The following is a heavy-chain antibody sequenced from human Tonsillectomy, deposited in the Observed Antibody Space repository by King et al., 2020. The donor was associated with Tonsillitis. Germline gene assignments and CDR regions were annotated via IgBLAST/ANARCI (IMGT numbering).Heavy chain of an antibody. CDR2: MYYSGTI. Sequence: QLQESGPGVVKPSETLSLTCTVSGGSISSSDHYWAWIRQPPGKGLELIGYMYYSGTIFYNPSLKSRITISGGTSETRFSLQLSSVTAADTAVYFCSRYVSGSFDYWGQGALVTVSS. D-gene: IGHD1-26*01. V-gene: IGHV4-39*02. J-gene: IGHJ4*02. CDR3: SRYVSGSFDY. CDR1: GGSISSSDHY.